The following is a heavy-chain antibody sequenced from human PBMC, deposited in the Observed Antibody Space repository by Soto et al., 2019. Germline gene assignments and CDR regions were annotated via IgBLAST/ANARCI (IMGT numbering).Heavy chain of an antibody. D-gene: IGHD3-10*01. Sequence: GGSLRLSCTGSGFTFSSSTMTWFRQGPGKGLEWVSSISSSSSYIYFADSLKGRFTISRDSAKNSLYLQMNSLRAEDTAVYYCARDIGEMSAVWGQGTQVTVSS. V-gene: IGHV3-21*06. CDR2: ISSSSSYI. J-gene: IGHJ4*02. CDR3: ARDIGEMSAV. CDR1: GFTFSSST.